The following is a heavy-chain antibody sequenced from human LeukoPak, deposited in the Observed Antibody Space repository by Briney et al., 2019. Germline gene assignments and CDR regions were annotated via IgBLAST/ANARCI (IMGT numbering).Heavy chain of an antibody. J-gene: IGHJ6*03. V-gene: IGHV4-61*02. Sequence: SQTLSLTCTVSGGSFTSGTYHWSWIRQLAGKGLEWIGRIYTTGNTNYNPSFKSRVTISEDTSKSQFSLKLSSVTAADTAVYYCARAIAAAGWGFDYYYMDVWGKGTTVTVSS. D-gene: IGHD6-13*01. CDR3: ARAIAAAGWGFDYYYMDV. CDR2: IYTTGNT. CDR1: GGSFTSGTYH.